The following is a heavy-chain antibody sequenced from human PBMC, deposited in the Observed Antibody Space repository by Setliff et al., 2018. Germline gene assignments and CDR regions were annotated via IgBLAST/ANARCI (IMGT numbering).Heavy chain of an antibody. J-gene: IGHJ4*02. D-gene: IGHD3-3*01. CDR2: VYASGVT. CDR3: ARVFTIFGVSQTYLDY. Sequence: SETLSLTCTVSGGSITSFYWSWIRQPAGKGLEWIGRVYASGVTKYNPSLKSRDTMSVDTSKSQFSLKLNSVTAADTAVYYCARVFTIFGVSQTYLDYWGQGTQVTAPQ. CDR1: GGSITSFY. V-gene: IGHV4-4*07.